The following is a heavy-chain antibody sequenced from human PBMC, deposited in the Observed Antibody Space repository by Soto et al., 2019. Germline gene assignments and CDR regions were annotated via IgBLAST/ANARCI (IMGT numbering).Heavy chain of an antibody. CDR1: GFSLSTSGVA. J-gene: IGHJ5*02. V-gene: IGHV2-5*02. CDR3: AHRRGYYGSGSYSGMFWFDP. D-gene: IGHD3-10*01. CDR2: IYWDDDK. Sequence: QITLKESGPTLVKPTQTLTLTCTFSGFSLSTSGVAVGWIRQPPGKALEWLALIYWDDDKRYSPSLKSRLTITKATSKNQVVLTMTNMDPVDTATYYCAHRRGYYGSGSYSGMFWFDPWGQGTLVTVSS.